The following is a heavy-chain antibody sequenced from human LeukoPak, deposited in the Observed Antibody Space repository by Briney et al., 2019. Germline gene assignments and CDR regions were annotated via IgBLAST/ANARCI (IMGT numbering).Heavy chain of an antibody. CDR1: GFTFSSYS. J-gene: IGHJ5*02. Sequence: GGSLRLSCAASGFTFSSYSMNWVRQAPGKGLEWVSSISSSSYIYYADSVKGRFTISRDNAKNSLYLQMNSLRAEDTAVYYCARDADSDNWFDPWGQGTLVTVSS. CDR2: ISSSSYI. CDR3: ARDADSDNWFDP. D-gene: IGHD2-21*01. V-gene: IGHV3-21*01.